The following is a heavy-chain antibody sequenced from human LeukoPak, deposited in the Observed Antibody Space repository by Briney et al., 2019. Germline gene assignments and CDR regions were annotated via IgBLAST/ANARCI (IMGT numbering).Heavy chain of an antibody. CDR1: GGSISSYY. V-gene: IGHV4-59*01. D-gene: IGHD3-22*01. CDR3: ARHYYDSSGYYYGMGAFDI. Sequence: PSETMSLTSTVSGGSISSYYWSWIRQPPGKGLEWIGYIYYSGSTNYNPSLKSRVTISVDTSKNQFSLKLSSVAAADTAVYYCARHYYDSSGYYYGMGAFDIWGQGTMVTVSS. CDR2: IYYSGST. J-gene: IGHJ3*02.